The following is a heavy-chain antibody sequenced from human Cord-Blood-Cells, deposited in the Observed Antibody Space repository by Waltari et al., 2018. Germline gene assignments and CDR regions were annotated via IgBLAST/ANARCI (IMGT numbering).Heavy chain of an antibody. Sequence: QVQLQESGPGLVKPSETLSLTCTVAGGSISSYYLSWIRQPPGKGLEWIGYIYYSGSTNYNPSLKSRVTISLDTSKNQFSLKLSSVTAADTAVYYCARQGPSYGDYDYWGQGTLVTVSS. CDR3: ARQGPSYGDYDY. CDR1: GGSISSYY. D-gene: IGHD4-17*01. V-gene: IGHV4-59*01. CDR2: IYYSGST. J-gene: IGHJ4*02.